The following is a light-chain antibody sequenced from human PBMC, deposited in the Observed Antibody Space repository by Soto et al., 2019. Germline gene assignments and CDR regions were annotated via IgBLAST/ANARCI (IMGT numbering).Light chain of an antibody. CDR1: SSNIGSNY. CDR3: AAWDDSLSGPL. J-gene: IGLJ2*01. CDR2: TNN. V-gene: IGLV1-47*03. Sequence: QSVLSQPPSASGTPGQRVTISCSGSSSNIGSNYVNWYQQLPGTAPKLVIYTNNQRPSGVSDRFSGSKSGTSASLAISGLWSEDEADYYCAAWDDSLSGPLFGGGTKVTVL.